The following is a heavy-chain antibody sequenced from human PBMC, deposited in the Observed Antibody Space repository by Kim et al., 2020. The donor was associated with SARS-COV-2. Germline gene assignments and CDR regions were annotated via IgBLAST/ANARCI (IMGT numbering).Heavy chain of an antibody. V-gene: IGHV4-39*07. CDR1: GGSISSSSYY. Sequence: SETLSLTCTVSGGSISSSSYYWGWIRQPPGKGLEWIGSIYYSGSTYYNPSLKSRVTISVDTSKNQFSLKLSSVTAADTAVYYCARDLLEYYYGSGSYPWGQGTLVTVSS. J-gene: IGHJ5*02. CDR3: ARDLLEYYYGSGSYP. CDR2: IYYSGST. D-gene: IGHD3-10*01.